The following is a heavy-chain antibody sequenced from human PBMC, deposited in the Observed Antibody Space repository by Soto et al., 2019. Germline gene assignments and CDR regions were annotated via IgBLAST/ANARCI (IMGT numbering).Heavy chain of an antibody. D-gene: IGHD3-16*01. CDR1: GGTFSSYA. J-gene: IGHJ4*02. V-gene: IGHV1-69*12. CDR2: IIPIFGTA. CDR3: ARERSRDYDYVWGFPGEYFDY. Sequence: QVQLVQSGAEVKKPGSSVKVSCKASGGTFSSYAISWVRQAPGQGLEWMGGIIPIFGTANYAQKFQGRVTITADESTSTAYMELSSLRAEDTAVYYCARERSRDYDYVWGFPGEYFDYWGQGTLVTVSS.